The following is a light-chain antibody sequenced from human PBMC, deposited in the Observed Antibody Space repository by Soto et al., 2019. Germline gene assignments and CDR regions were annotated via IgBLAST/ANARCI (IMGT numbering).Light chain of an antibody. CDR1: QTVSSY. Sequence: EIVLTQSPATLSLSPGERATLSCRASQTVSSYLLWYQQKRGQAPRLLIYDASNRATGIPARFSGSGSGTDFTLTISSLEPEDFAVYYCQHRMNWPLTFGQGTRLAIK. V-gene: IGKV3-11*01. CDR3: QHRMNWPLT. J-gene: IGKJ5*01. CDR2: DAS.